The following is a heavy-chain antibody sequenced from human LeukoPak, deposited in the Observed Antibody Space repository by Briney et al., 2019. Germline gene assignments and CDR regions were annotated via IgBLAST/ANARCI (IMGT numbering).Heavy chain of an antibody. J-gene: IGHJ5*02. CDR3: ARVVYNWNYGWFDP. Sequence: ASVKVSCKASGGTFSSYAISWVRQAPGQGLEWMGGIIPIFGTANYAQKFQGRVTITADESTSTAYMELSSLRSEDTAVYYCARVVYNWNYGWFDPWGQGALVTVSS. V-gene: IGHV1-69*13. CDR1: GGTFSSYA. D-gene: IGHD1-7*01. CDR2: IIPIFGTA.